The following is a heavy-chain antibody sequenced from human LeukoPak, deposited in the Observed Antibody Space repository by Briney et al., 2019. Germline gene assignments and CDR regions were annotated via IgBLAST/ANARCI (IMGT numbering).Heavy chain of an antibody. J-gene: IGHJ4*02. CDR1: GFTFRNYV. V-gene: IGHV3-23*01. CDR2: ISGSGGST. CDR3: AKDKGILY. D-gene: IGHD2-15*01. Sequence: PGGSLRLSCAASGFTFRNYVIHWVRQAPGKGLEWVSAISGSGGSTYYADSVKGRFTISRDNSKNTLYLQMNSLRAEDTAVYYCAKDKGILYWGQGTLVTVSS.